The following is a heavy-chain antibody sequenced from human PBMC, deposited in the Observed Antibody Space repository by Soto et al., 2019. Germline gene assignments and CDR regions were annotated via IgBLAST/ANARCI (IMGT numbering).Heavy chain of an antibody. CDR3: ARLGGYYQSLDT. V-gene: IGHV4-59*08. J-gene: IGHJ5*02. CDR2: VYYTGTT. CDR1: GGSIDSYC. D-gene: IGHD3-22*01. Sequence: SETLSLTCTVSGGSIDSYCWPWIRQPPGKGLEWIGYVYYTGTTTYSPSLKSRVTISVDTSMNQISLKLSSVTAADTAFYYCARLGGYYQSLDTWGQGTLVTVS.